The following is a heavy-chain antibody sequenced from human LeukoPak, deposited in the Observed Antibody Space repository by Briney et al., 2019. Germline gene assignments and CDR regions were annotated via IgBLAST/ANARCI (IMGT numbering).Heavy chain of an antibody. CDR3: ARYFGDPQGMDV. J-gene: IGHJ6*02. CDR1: GFTFSTYS. D-gene: IGHD3-10*01. Sequence: TGGSLRLSCAASGFTFSTYSMSWVSQAPGKGLEWVSYISGSSDAIYYADSVKGRFTISRDNAKNSLYLQMNSLRDEDMAVYYCARYFGDPQGMDVWGQGTTVTVSS. CDR2: ISGSSDAI. V-gene: IGHV3-48*02.